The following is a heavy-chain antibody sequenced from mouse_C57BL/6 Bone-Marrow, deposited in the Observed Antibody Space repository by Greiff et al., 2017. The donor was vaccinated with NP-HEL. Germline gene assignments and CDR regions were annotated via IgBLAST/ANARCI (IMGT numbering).Heavy chain of an antibody. J-gene: IGHJ4*01. V-gene: IGHV5-4*01. CDR3: ARGKGEMDY. Sequence: EVQLKESGGGLVKPGGSLKLSCAASGFTFSSYAMSWVRQTPEKRLEWVATISDGGSYTYYPDNVKGRFTISRDNAKNNLYLQMSHLKSEDTAMYYCARGKGEMDYWGQGTSVTVSS. CDR2: ISDGGSYT. CDR1: GFTFSSYA.